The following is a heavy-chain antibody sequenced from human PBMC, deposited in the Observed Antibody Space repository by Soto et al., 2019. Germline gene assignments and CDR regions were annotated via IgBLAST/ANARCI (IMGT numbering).Heavy chain of an antibody. V-gene: IGHV1-3*04. CDR2: VNTGNGNT. CDR1: GHTFTTYT. CDR3: ARVRTGSAFDP. J-gene: IGHJ5*02. Sequence: ASVKVSCKASGHTFTTYTLHWVRQAPGQRLEWMGWVNTGNGNTKYSQKFHGRVTITRDTSASTAYMELGSLRSEDTAVYYCARVRTGSAFDPWGQGTLVTVSS.